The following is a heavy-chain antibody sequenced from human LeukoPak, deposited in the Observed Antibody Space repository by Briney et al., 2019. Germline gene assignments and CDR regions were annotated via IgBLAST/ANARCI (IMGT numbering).Heavy chain of an antibody. J-gene: IGHJ5*02. Sequence: GGSLRLSCAASGFSFNNYAMSWVRQAPGKGLEWVSAINGSGGSTYYADSVKGRFTISRDNSKNTLYLQMNSLRAEDTAVYYCAKDLLLEGATTGWFDPWGQGTLVTVSS. CDR1: GFSFNNYA. CDR3: AKDLLLEGATTGWFDP. CDR2: INGSGGST. D-gene: IGHD1-26*01. V-gene: IGHV3-23*01.